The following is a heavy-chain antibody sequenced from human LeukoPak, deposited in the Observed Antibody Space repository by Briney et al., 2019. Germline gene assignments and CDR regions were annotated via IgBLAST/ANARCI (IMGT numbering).Heavy chain of an antibody. CDR1: GYTFTSYG. CDR2: ISAYNGNT. V-gene: IGHV1-18*01. Sequence: ASVKVSCKASGYTFTSYGISWVRQAPGQGLEWRGWISAYNGNTNYAQKLQGRVTMTTDTSTSTAYMELRSLRPDDTAVYYCTACGDDWYQDLFDPWGQGTLVTVSS. CDR3: TACGDDWYQDLFDP. D-gene: IGHD2-21*02. J-gene: IGHJ5*02.